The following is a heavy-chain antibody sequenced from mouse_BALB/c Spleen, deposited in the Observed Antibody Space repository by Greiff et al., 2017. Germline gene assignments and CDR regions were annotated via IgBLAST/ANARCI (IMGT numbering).Heavy chain of an antibody. CDR2: IYPGDGDT. V-gene: IGHV1-82*01. D-gene: IGHD2-14*01. CDR3: ARSEVRLGYYAMDY. Sequence: VKLMESGPELVKPGASVKISCKASGYAFSSSWMNWVKQRPGQGLEWIGRIYPGDGDTNYNGKFKGKATLTADKSSSTAYMQLSSLTSVDSAVYFCARSEVRLGYYAMDYWGQGTSVTVSS. CDR1: GYAFSSSW. J-gene: IGHJ4*01.